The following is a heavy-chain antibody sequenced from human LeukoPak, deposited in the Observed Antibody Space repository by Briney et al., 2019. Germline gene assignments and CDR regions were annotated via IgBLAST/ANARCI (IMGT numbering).Heavy chain of an antibody. CDR3: ARETTSIAVAGFDY. J-gene: IGHJ4*02. V-gene: IGHV3-11*05. D-gene: IGHD6-19*01. CDR2: ISGSSSYT. Sequence: GGSLRLSCAASGFSFSDYYMIWIRQAPGKGLEWVSYISGSSSYTNYAYSVKGRFSISRDNAKKSLYLQMNSLRAEDTAVYYCARETTSIAVAGFDYWGQGTPVTVSS. CDR1: GFSFSDYY.